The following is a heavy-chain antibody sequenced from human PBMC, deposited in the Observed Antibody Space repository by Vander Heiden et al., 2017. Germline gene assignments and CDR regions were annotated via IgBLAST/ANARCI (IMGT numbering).Heavy chain of an antibody. CDR2: LSASGESI. CDR1: GFPFSDFA. Sequence: EVQVLESGGGLVQSGGSLRLSCVASGFPFSDFAMGWVRQAPGKGLEWVSGLSASGESIYYADSVRGRFTISRDNSKNTISLQMNSLRSEDTAVYYCAKDAFGQPKYYFDYWGLGTLVTVSS. CDR3: AKDAFGQPKYYFDY. V-gene: IGHV3-23*01. D-gene: IGHD3-16*01. J-gene: IGHJ4*01.